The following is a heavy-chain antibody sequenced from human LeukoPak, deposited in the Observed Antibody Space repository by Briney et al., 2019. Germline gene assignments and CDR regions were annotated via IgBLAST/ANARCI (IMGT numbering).Heavy chain of an antibody. CDR3: ACGYYSDCSGYSPADY. V-gene: IGHV1-18*01. Sequence: ASVKFSCKVSGYNFSYFFSSYGITWVRQAPGQGLVGMGWIRPYNGKTKFPRKFQGKVTMTTETSTSTAYRELRRLRSDDTAVYYCACGYYSDCSGYSPADYWGQGTRVTVSS. CDR2: IRPYNGKT. CDR1: GYNFSYFFSSYG. J-gene: IGHJ4*02. D-gene: IGHD3-22*01.